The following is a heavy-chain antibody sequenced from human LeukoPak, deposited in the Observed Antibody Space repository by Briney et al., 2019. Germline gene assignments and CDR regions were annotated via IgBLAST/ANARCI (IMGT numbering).Heavy chain of an antibody. J-gene: IGHJ4*02. V-gene: IGHV3-21*01. D-gene: IGHD2-2*01. CDR3: AREGYCSSTTCLPDY. CDR2: ISSSSSYI. Sequence: KPGGSLRLSCAASGFTFDDYTMHWVRQAPGKGLEWVSSISSSSSYIYYAGSVKGRFTISRDNAKNSLFLQMNSLRAEDTAVYYCAREGYCSSTTCLPDYWGQGTLITVSS. CDR1: GFTFDDYT.